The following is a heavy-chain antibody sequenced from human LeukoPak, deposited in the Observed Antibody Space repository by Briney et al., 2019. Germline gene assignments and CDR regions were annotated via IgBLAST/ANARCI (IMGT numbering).Heavy chain of an antibody. D-gene: IGHD3-10*01. CDR3: ATALMVRGANYYYGMDV. V-gene: IGHV1-24*01. Sequence: ASVKVSCKVSGYTLTELSMHWVRQAPGKGLEWMGGFDPEDGETIYAQKFQGRVTMTEDASTDTAYMELSSLRSEDTAVYYCATALMVRGANYYYGMDVWGQGTTVTVSS. CDR1: GYTLTELS. CDR2: FDPEDGET. J-gene: IGHJ6*02.